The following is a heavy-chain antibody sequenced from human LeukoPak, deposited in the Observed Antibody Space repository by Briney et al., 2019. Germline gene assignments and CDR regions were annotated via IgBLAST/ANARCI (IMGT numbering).Heavy chain of an antibody. D-gene: IGHD6-13*01. J-gene: IGHJ4*02. CDR2: TYYRSKWYN. CDR3: ARAARKYSSSWYELGDY. V-gene: IGHV6-1*01. Sequence: SQTLSLTCAISGDSVSSNSAAWNWIRQSPSRGLEWLGRTYYRSKWYNDYAVSVKRRITINPDTSKNQFSLQLNSVTPEDTAVYYCARAARKYSSSWYELGDYWGQGTLVTVSS. CDR1: GDSVSSNSAA.